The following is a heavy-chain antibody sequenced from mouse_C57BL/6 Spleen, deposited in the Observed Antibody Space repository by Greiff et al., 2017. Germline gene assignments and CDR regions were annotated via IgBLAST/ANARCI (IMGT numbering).Heavy chain of an antibody. CDR1: GFTFSSYG. CDR2: ISSGGSYT. J-gene: IGHJ3*01. D-gene: IGHD1-1*01. CDR3: ARRGSSLAWFAY. V-gene: IGHV5-6*02. Sequence: EVKLQESGGDLVKPGGSLKLSCAASGFTFSSYGMSWVRQTPDKRLEWVATISSGGSYTYYPDSVKGRFTISRDNAKNTLYLQMSSLKSEDTAMYYCARRGSSLAWFAYWGQGTLVTVSA.